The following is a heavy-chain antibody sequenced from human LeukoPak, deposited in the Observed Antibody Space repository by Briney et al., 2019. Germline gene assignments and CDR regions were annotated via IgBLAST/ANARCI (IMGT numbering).Heavy chain of an antibody. CDR3: ARESYFDY. CDR1: GFSFRGFW. V-gene: IGHV3-7*05. J-gene: IGHJ4*02. Sequence: GGSLRLSCTASGFSFRGFWMSWVRQAPGKGLEWVANVKQDGSEKYYVDSVKGRFTISRDNAKNSVYLQMNSLRVEDTAVYYCARESYFDYWGQGTLVTVSS. CDR2: VKQDGSEK.